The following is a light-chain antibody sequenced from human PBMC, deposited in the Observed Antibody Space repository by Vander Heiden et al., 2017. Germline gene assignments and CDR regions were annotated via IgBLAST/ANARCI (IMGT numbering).Light chain of an antibody. V-gene: IGLV1-47*01. CDR2: MNT. Sequence: QSVLTQPPSASGTPGQRVTISCSGSSSNIGSNYVYWYQQLPGTAPTLLIYMNTPRPSGVPDRFSGSKSGTSASLAISGLRSEDEADYYCAAWDDSLSGSWVFGGGTKLTVL. CDR1: SSNIGSNY. CDR3: AAWDDSLSGSWV. J-gene: IGLJ3*02.